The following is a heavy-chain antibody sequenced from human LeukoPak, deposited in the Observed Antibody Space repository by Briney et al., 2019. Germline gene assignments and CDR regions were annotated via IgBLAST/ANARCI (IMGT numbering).Heavy chain of an antibody. D-gene: IGHD6-13*01. Sequence: GGSLRLSCAASGFTFSSYSMNWVRQAPGKGLEWVSSISSSSPYIYCADSVKGRFTISRDNAKNSLYLQMNSLRAEDTAVYYCARDPYSSWYSNYYYYMDVWGKGTTVTVSS. J-gene: IGHJ6*03. V-gene: IGHV3-21*01. CDR3: ARDPYSSWYSNYYYYMDV. CDR1: GFTFSSYS. CDR2: ISSSSPYI.